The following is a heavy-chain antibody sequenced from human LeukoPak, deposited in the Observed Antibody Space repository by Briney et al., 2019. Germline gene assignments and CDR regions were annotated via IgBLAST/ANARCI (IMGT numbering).Heavy chain of an antibody. J-gene: IGHJ4*02. V-gene: IGHV4-59*01. Sequence: SETLSLTCTVSGGSISSYYWSWIRQPPGKGLEWIGYIYYSGSNNYNPSLKSRVTISVDTSKNQFSLKLSSVTAADTAVYYCASGWTTVTFDYWGQGTLVTVSS. CDR1: GGSISSYY. D-gene: IGHD4-17*01. CDR3: ASGWTTVTFDY. CDR2: IYYSGSN.